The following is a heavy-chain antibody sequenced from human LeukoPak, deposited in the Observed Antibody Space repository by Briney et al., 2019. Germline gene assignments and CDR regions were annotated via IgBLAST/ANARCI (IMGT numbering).Heavy chain of an antibody. J-gene: IGHJ6*03. CDR1: GGSINSGNYY. CDR2: FSPSGST. V-gene: IGHV4-61*02. Sequence: PSQTLSLTCTVSGGSINSGNYYWRWIRQPAGQGLECIVRFSPSGSTNYNPSLTSRLTISVDTSKNQFSLKLTSVTAADTAVYYCARVGCSSTGCYNYYYYCMDVWGKGTTVTVSS. D-gene: IGHD2-2*02. CDR3: ARVGCSSTGCYNYYYYCMDV.